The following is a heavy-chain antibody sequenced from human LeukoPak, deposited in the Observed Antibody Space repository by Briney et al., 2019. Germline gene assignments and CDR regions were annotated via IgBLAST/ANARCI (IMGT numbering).Heavy chain of an antibody. V-gene: IGHV3-74*01. CDR2: ISSDGSES. Sequence: GGSLRLSCAASGFTFTDYWMHWVRQAPGKGLVWVSRISSDGSESHYADSVKGRFTISRDNAKNTLWLQMNSLRVEDTAVYYCASSIVGATHFDYWGQGTLVTVSS. J-gene: IGHJ4*02. CDR1: GFTFTDYW. D-gene: IGHD1-26*01. CDR3: ASSIVGATHFDY.